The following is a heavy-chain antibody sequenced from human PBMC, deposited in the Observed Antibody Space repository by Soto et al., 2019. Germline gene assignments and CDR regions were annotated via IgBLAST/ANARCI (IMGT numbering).Heavy chain of an antibody. CDR3: ARDEYSSSQTYGMDV. Sequence: QVQLQESGPGLVKPSETLSLTCTVSGGSISSYYWSWIRQPPGKGLEWIGYIYYSGSTNYNPSLKSRVTISVDTSKNQFSLKLSSVTAADTAVYYCARDEYSSSQTYGMDVWGQGTTVTVSS. V-gene: IGHV4-59*01. D-gene: IGHD6-6*01. J-gene: IGHJ6*02. CDR2: IYYSGST. CDR1: GGSISSYY.